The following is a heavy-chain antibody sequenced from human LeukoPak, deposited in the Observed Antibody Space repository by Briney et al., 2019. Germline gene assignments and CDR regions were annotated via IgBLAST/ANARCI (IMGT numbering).Heavy chain of an antibody. CDR2: ISSSSSYI. D-gene: IGHD1-26*01. V-gene: IGHV3-21*01. CDR3: ARGDVDHDSGSYSGFDY. J-gene: IGHJ4*02. CDR1: GFTFSSYS. Sequence: PGGSLRLSCAASGFTFSSYSMNWVRQAPGKGLEWVSSISSSSSYIYYADSVKGRFTISRDNAKNSLYLQMNSLRAEDTAVYYCARGDVDHDSGSYSGFDYWGQGTLVTVSS.